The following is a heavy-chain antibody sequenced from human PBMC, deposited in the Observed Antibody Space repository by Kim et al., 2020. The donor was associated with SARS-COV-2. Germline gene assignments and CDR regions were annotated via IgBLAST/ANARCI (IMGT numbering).Heavy chain of an antibody. CDR2: INPNSGGT. CDR1: GYTFTGYY. Sequence: ASVKVSCKASGYTFTGYYMHWVRQAPGQGLEWMGWINPNSGGTNYAQKFQGRVTMTRDTSISTAYMELSRLRSDDTAVYYCARDWRTVTRSQTQSFDYWGQGTLVTVSS. D-gene: IGHD4-17*01. J-gene: IGHJ4*02. V-gene: IGHV1-2*02. CDR3: ARDWRTVTRSQTQSFDY.